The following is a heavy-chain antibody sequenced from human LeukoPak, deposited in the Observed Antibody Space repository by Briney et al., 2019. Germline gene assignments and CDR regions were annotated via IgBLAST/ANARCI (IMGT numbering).Heavy chain of an antibody. CDR3: ARRGRAVAGSKD. Sequence: SETLSLTCAVYGGSFSGYYWSWIRQPPGKGPEWIGEINHSGSTNYNPSLKSRVTISVDTSKNQFSLKLSSVTAADTAVYYCARRGRAVAGSKDWGQGTLVTVSS. D-gene: IGHD6-19*01. V-gene: IGHV4-34*01. CDR2: INHSGST. CDR1: GGSFSGYY. J-gene: IGHJ4*02.